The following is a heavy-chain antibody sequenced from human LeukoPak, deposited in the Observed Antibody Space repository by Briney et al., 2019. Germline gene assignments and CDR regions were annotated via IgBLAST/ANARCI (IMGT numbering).Heavy chain of an antibody. D-gene: IGHD3-22*01. V-gene: IGHV4-59*01. CDR3: AREGGYYDSSGYYDAFDI. CDR1: GGSISSYY. Sequence: SETLSLTCTVSGGSISSYYWSWIRQPPGKGLEWLGYIYYSGSTNYNPSLKSRVTISVDTSKNQFSLKLSSVTAADTAVYYCAREGGYYDSSGYYDAFDIWGQGTMVTVSS. J-gene: IGHJ3*02. CDR2: IYYSGST.